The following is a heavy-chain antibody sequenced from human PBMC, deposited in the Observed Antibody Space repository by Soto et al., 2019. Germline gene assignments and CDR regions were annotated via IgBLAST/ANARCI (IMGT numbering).Heavy chain of an antibody. V-gene: IGHV4-39*01. D-gene: IGHD4-17*01. Sequence: SLPNSVSCGSIGDRSYHWSWIRQPPGKGLEWIGSIYYSGSTYYNPSLKSRVTISVNTSTNPFSLKLSSVTAADTAVYYCASHLEGDYGAYSEYYFDYWGQGTLVTVSS. CDR1: CGSIGDRSYH. CDR3: ASHLEGDYGAYSEYYFDY. CDR2: IYYSGST. J-gene: IGHJ4*02.